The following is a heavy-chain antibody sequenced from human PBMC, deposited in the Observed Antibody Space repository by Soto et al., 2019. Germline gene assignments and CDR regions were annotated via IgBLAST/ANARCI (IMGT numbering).Heavy chain of an antibody. J-gene: IGHJ4*02. CDR3: AKMTTRRFDY. D-gene: IGHD4-17*01. CDR2: ISGSGLST. V-gene: IGHV3-23*01. CDR1: GFTFSSYA. Sequence: PGGSLRLSCAASGFTFSSYAMSWVRQAPGKGLEWVSAISGSGLSTNYADSVKGRFTISRDNSKNTLYLQMNSLRAEDTAVYYCAKMTTRRFDYWGQGTLVTVSS.